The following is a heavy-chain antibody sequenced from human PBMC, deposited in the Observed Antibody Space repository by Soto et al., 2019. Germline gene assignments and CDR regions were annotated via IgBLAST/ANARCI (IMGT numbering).Heavy chain of an antibody. CDR3: ARGGAPAGTNNYYYYYGMDV. V-gene: IGHV1-69*13. CDR2: IIPIFGTA. Sequence: SVKVSCKASGGTFSSYAISWVRQAPGQGLEWMGGIIPIFGTANYAQKFQGRVTITADESTSTAYMELSSLRSEDTAVYYCARGGAPAGTNNYYYYYGMDVWGHGTTVTVSS. D-gene: IGHD6-13*01. J-gene: IGHJ6*02. CDR1: GGTFSSYA.